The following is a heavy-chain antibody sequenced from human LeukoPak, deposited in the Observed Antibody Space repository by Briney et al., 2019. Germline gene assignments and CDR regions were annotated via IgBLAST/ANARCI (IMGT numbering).Heavy chain of an antibody. J-gene: IGHJ3*02. CDR1: GVTFSSYS. D-gene: IGHD1-7*01. V-gene: IGHV3-21*01. CDR3: ARDSGNYLDAFDI. CDR2: ISSSSYI. Sequence: GGSLRLSCAASGVTFSSYSMNWGRQAPGKGGEWGSSISSSSYIYYTDSVRGRFTISRENAKKTLYLQMTSLRAEDTAVYYCARDSGNYLDAFDIWGQGTMVTVSS.